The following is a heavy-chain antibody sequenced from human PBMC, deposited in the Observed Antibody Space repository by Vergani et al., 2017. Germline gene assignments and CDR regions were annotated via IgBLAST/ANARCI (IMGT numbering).Heavy chain of an antibody. CDR1: GGSLINYY. D-gene: IGHD3-9*01. Sequence: QVQLQESGPGLVKPSETLSLTCTVSGGSLINYYWSWVRQPPGKGLEWIGYIYSSGSTTYSPSLKSRLTMSVDPSKNQFSLKLRSVTLADTAVYFCARVMYRDEASTGYRLEGMDIWGQGTTVTISS. J-gene: IGHJ6*02. V-gene: IGHV4-59*01. CDR2: IYSSGST. CDR3: ARVMYRDEASTGYRLEGMDI.